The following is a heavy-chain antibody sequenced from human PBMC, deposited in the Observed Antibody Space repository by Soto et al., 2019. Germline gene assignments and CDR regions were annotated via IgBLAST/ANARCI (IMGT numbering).Heavy chain of an antibody. D-gene: IGHD3-3*01. CDR3: ARDLPRSYYGFWSGYYVGYYYGMDV. J-gene: IGHJ6*02. Sequence: PGGSLRLSCASSGFTFSSYGMHWVRQAPGKGLEWVAVIWYDGSNKYYADSVKGRFTISRDNSKNTLYLQMNSLRAEDTAVYYCARDLPRSYYGFWSGYYVGYYYGMDVWGQGTTVTVSS. V-gene: IGHV3-33*01. CDR1: GFTFSSYG. CDR2: IWYDGSNK.